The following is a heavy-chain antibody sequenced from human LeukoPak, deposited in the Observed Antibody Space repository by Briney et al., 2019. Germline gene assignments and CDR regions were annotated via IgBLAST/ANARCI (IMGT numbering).Heavy chain of an antibody. CDR2: IYYSGST. J-gene: IGHJ4*02. CDR1: GGSISSSSYY. V-gene: IGHV4-39*01. CDR3: ARHSTIFGVVTSPFDY. Sequence: SETLSLTCTVSGGSISSSSYYWGWIRQPPGKGLEWIGSIYYSGSTYYNPSLKSRVTISVDTSKNQFSLKLSSVTAADTAVYYCARHSTIFGVVTSPFDYWGQGTLVTVSS. D-gene: IGHD3-3*01.